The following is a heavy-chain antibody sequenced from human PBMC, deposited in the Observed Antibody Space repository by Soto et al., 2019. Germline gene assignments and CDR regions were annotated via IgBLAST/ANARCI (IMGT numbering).Heavy chain of an antibody. Sequence: ASVKVSCKASGYTFINHTIHWVRQAPGQSLEWMGGINAGSGNTKYSDILQGRVTITRDTSATTAYMELSTLRSEDTAVYYCARGHSRPGNWFDPWGQGTLVTVSS. CDR2: INAGSGNT. D-gene: IGHD3-22*01. J-gene: IGHJ5*02. CDR1: GYTFINHT. CDR3: ARGHSRPGNWFDP. V-gene: IGHV1-3*01.